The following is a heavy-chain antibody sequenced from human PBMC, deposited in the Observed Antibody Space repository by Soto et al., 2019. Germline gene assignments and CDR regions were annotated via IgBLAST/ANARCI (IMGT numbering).Heavy chain of an antibody. J-gene: IGHJ3*02. V-gene: IGHV1-69*06. Sequence: GASVKVSCKASGGTFSSYAISWVRQAPGQGLEWVGGIIPIFGTANYAQKFQGRVTITADKSTSTAYMELSSLRSEDTAVYYCARRITMVRGVTNAFDIWGQGTMVTVSS. CDR3: ARRITMVRGVTNAFDI. CDR2: IIPIFGTA. D-gene: IGHD3-10*01. CDR1: GGTFSSYA.